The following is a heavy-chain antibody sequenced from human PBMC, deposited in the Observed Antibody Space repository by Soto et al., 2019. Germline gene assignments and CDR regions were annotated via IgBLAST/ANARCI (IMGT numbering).Heavy chain of an antibody. Sequence: QVQLVQSGAEVKKPGASVKVSCKASGYTFTSYGISWVRQAPGQGLEWMGWISAYTGNTNYAQKLQGRLTMTTDTSTNTAYMELRSLRSDDTAVYYCARVYCSGGSCYLGFGWYYYYMDVWGKGTTVTVSS. CDR1: GYTFTSYG. CDR3: ARVYCSGGSCYLGFGWYYYYMDV. V-gene: IGHV1-18*01. D-gene: IGHD2-15*01. J-gene: IGHJ6*03. CDR2: ISAYTGNT.